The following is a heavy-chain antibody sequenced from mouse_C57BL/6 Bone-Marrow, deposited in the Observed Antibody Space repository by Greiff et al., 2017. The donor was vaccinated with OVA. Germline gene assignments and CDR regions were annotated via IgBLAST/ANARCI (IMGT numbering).Heavy chain of an antibody. CDR3: ARREGGDYYGGNWYFDV. Sequence: QVQLQQPGAELVKPGASVKLSCKASVYTFTSYWMQWVKQRPGQGLEWIGEIDPSDSYTNYNQKFKGKATLTVDTSSSTAYMQLSSLTSEDSAVYYCARREGGDYYGGNWYFDVWGTGTTVTVSS. CDR2: IDPSDSYT. D-gene: IGHD1-1*01. CDR1: VYTFTSYW. J-gene: IGHJ1*03. V-gene: IGHV1-50*01.